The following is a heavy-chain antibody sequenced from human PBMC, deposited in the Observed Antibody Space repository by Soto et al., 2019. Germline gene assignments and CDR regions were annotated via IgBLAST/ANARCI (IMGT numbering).Heavy chain of an antibody. CDR2: ISGSGGNT. D-gene: IGHD3-3*01. CDR1: GFTFTSYA. J-gene: IGHJ3*02. V-gene: IGHV3-23*01. CDR3: ANDPRGDYDFFAFDI. Sequence: GGSLRLSCAASGFTFTSYAMSWVRQAPGKGLEWVSAISGSGGNTYYADSVKGRFTVSRDNSKNTLYLQMNSLRAEDTAVYYCANDPRGDYDFFAFDISGQGTLVTVSS.